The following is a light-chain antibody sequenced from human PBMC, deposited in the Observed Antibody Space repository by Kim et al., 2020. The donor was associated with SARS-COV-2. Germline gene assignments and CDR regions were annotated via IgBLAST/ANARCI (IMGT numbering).Light chain of an antibody. CDR2: GKN. J-gene: IGLJ1*01. CDR1: SLRSYY. Sequence: SSELTQDPAVSVALGQTVRITCQGDSLRSYYASWYQQKPGQAPVLVIYGKNNRPSGIPDRFSGSSSGNTASLTITGAQVEDEADYYCNSRDSSGNHHVFG. V-gene: IGLV3-19*01. CDR3: NSRDSSGNHHV.